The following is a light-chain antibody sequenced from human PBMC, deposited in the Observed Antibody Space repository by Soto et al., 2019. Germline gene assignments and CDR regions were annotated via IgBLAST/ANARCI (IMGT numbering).Light chain of an antibody. CDR3: QKYNSAPWT. CDR1: QGINNY. V-gene: IGKV1-27*01. Sequence: DIQMTQSPSSLSASLGDRVTITCRASQGINNYLAWYQQRPGKVPKLLISGVSSLHSGVPSRFNGSGSGTDFTLTISSLQPEDVATYYCQKYNSAPWTFGQGTKIEIK. CDR2: GVS. J-gene: IGKJ1*01.